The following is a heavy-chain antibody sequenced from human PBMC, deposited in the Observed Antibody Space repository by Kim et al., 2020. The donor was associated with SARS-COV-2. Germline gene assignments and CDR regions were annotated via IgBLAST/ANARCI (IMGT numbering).Heavy chain of an antibody. CDR3: ARLGTRVFDY. D-gene: IGHD1-7*01. J-gene: IGHJ4*02. CDR2: IYHSGST. V-gene: IGHV4-30-2*01. CDR1: GGSISSGGYS. Sequence: SETLSLTCAVSGGSISSGGYSWSGIRQPPGKCLEWIGYIYHSGSTYYNPSLKSRATISVDRSKNQFSLKLSSVTAADPALYYCARLGTRVFDYWGQGTLV.